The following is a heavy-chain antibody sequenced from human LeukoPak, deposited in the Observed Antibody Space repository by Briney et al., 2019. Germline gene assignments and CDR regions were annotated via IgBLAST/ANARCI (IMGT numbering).Heavy chain of an antibody. Sequence: ASVKVSCKASGYTFTGYSLHWVRQAPGQGLEWMGWINPNTGGTYYAQRFQGRVTMSRDTSIRTAYMELSRLRYDDTAVYYCARDRRAVAGLFDYWGQGTLVTVSS. D-gene: IGHD6-19*01. J-gene: IGHJ4*02. V-gene: IGHV1-2*02. CDR1: GYTFTGYS. CDR2: INPNTGGT. CDR3: ARDRRAVAGLFDY.